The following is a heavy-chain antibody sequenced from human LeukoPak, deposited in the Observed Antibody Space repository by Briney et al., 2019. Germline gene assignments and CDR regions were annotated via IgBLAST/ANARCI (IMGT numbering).Heavy chain of an antibody. D-gene: IGHD3-10*01. J-gene: IGHJ4*02. Sequence: GGSLRLSCAASGFSFTTYWMSWVRQAPGKGLEWVANIKQDGTERYYVDSVKGRFTISRDNAKNSLYLQMNSLRVEDTAVYYCAKLAKYFYGSETYYFFEHWGQGTPVTASS. V-gene: IGHV3-7*01. CDR3: AKLAKYFYGSETYYFFEH. CDR1: GFSFTTYW. CDR2: IKQDGTER.